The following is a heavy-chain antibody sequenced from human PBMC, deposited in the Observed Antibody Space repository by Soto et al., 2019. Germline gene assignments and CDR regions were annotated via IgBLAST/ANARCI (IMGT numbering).Heavy chain of an antibody. V-gene: IGHV3-30*18. CDR1: GFTFSTYG. CDR2: ISYDGETK. D-gene: IGHD3-3*01. CDR3: AKAAAYFDFWGGYYGS. Sequence: QVQLVESGGGVVQPQRSLRLSCAASGFTFSTYGMHWVRQAPGKGLEWVALISYDGETKNYADSVKGRFTVSRDNSGNTMSLQMNNLRPEDTAVYYCAKAAAYFDFWGGYYGSWGQGTRVTVSS. J-gene: IGHJ5*02.